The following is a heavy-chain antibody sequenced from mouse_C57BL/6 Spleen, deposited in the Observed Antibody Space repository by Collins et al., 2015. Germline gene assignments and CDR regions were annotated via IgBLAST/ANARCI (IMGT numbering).Heavy chain of an antibody. D-gene: IGHD2-3*01. CDR2: IYPGDGHT. V-gene: IGHV1-82*01. CDR1: GYAFSSSW. Sequence: QVRLQQSGPELVKPGASVKISCKASGYAFSSSWMNWVKQRPGKGLEWIGRIYPGDGHTNYNGKFKGKATLTADKSSSTAYMQLGSLTSEDSAVYFCARIYDGYPYAMDYWGRGTSVTVSS. J-gene: IGHJ4*01. CDR3: ARIYDGYPYAMDY.